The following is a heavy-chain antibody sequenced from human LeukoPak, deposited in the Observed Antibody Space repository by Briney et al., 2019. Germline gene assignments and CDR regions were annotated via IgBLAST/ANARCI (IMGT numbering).Heavy chain of an antibody. J-gene: IGHJ4*02. CDR3: ARESNWVFDY. Sequence: SETLSLTCTVSGGSMNNVYWSWIRQPPGQGLEWLASIYYSGTPTYNPSLNRRGTISIDTSKNQFSLKLTSVTAADTATYFCARESNWVFDYWGQGARVTVSS. D-gene: IGHD7-27*01. CDR1: GGSMNNVY. CDR2: IYYSGTP. V-gene: IGHV4-59*01.